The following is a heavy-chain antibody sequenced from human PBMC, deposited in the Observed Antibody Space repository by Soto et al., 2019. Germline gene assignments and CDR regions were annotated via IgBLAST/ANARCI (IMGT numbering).Heavy chain of an antibody. J-gene: IGHJ3*02. V-gene: IGHV3-48*01. CDR1: GFTFRIYS. CDR3: ARSRRQPHDAFDI. D-gene: IGHD1-1*01. CDR2: ISSSSSTI. Sequence: GGSLRLSCXASGFTFRIYSMNGVRQAPGKGLEWFSYISSSSSTIYYADSVKGRFTISRDNAKNSLYLQMNSLRAEDTAVYYCARSRRQPHDAFDIWGQGTMVTVSS.